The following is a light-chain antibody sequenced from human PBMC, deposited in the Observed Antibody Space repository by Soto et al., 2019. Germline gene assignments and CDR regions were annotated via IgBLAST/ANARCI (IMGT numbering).Light chain of an antibody. CDR1: QSVSSNY. CDR3: EQYGSSPRT. CDR2: GIS. V-gene: IGKV3-20*01. J-gene: IGKJ1*01. Sequence: EIVLTQSPGTLSLSPGERATLSCRASQSVSSNYFAWYQQKPGQAPRLLIYGISSRATGIPDRFSGSGSGTDFSLTISRLDPGDFAVYYCEQYGSSPRTFGQGTKVDI.